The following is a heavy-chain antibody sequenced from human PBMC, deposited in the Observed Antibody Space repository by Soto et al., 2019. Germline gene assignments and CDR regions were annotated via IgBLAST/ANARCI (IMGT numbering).Heavy chain of an antibody. Sequence: GESLKISCKGSGYSFTSYWIGWVRQMPGKGLEWMGIICPGDSDTRYSPSFQGQVTISADKSISTAYLQWSSLKASDTAMYYCARTTYYDFWSGPSGWDYWGQGTLVTVSS. CDR1: GYSFTSYW. J-gene: IGHJ4*02. CDR2: ICPGDSDT. V-gene: IGHV5-51*01. D-gene: IGHD3-3*01. CDR3: ARTTYYDFWSGPSGWDY.